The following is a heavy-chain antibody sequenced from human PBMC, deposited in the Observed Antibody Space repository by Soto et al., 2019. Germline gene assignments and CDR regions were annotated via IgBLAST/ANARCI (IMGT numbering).Heavy chain of an antibody. CDR2: IAYDGSNA. CDR3: ARGDREDILVVVGARPGEYGIDI. V-gene: IGHV3-30-3*01. CDR1: GFTFRNYA. J-gene: IGHJ6*02. Sequence: QVQLVESGGGVVQPGGSLRLSCAASGFTFRNYAMQWVRQAPGKGLECLAVIAYDGSNAFYRDSVKGLFTISRDNSKNTFYLHMNSLRSEDTGVYYCARGDREDILVVVGARPGEYGIDIWGQGTTVTVSS. D-gene: IGHD2-15*01.